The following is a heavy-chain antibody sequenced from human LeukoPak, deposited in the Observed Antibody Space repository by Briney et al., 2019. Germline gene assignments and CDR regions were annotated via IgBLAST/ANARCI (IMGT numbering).Heavy chain of an antibody. CDR2: VSYSGST. V-gene: IGHV4-61*05. CDR3: ARIGTYAAA. Sequence: SETLSLTCTVSGGSISSSIYYWGWIRQPPGKGLEWIGYVSYSGSTNYNPSLKSRVTISVDTSKNQFSLKLSSVTAADTAVYYCARIGTYAAAWGQGTLVTVSS. CDR1: GGSISSSIYY. D-gene: IGHD3-10*01. J-gene: IGHJ5*02.